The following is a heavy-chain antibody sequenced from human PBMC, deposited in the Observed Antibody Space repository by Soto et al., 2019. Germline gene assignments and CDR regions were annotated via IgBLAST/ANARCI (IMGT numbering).Heavy chain of an antibody. CDR1: GGSVSSNSAA. CDR2: TYYRSKWYT. J-gene: IGHJ3*02. Sequence: SQTLSLTCAISGGSVSSNSAAWNWIRQSPSRVLEWLGRTYYRSKWYTDYAVSVKSRITINPDTSKNQFSLQLNSVTPEDTAVYHCGREWGIYCSTTTCYTRAFDIWGQGTMVTVSS. D-gene: IGHD2-2*02. V-gene: IGHV6-1*01. CDR3: GREWGIYCSTTTCYTRAFDI.